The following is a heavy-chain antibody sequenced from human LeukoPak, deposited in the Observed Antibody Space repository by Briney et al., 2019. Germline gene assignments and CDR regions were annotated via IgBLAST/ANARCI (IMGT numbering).Heavy chain of an antibody. J-gene: IGHJ3*01. V-gene: IGHV3-74*01. D-gene: IGHD3-3*01. CDR3: ASVVGGYYPPVEGFDV. CDR1: GFTLSGYW. CDR2: INSDGSST. Sequence: GGSLGLSCAASGFTLSGYWMHWVRQAPGKGLVWVSRINSDGSSTSYADSVKGRFTISRDNAKNTLYLQVNSLRAEDTAVYYCASVVGGYYPPVEGFDVWGQGTMVTVSS.